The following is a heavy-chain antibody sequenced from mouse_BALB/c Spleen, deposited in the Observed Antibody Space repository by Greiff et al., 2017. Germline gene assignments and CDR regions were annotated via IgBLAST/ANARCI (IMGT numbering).Heavy chain of an antibody. D-gene: IGHD2-3*01. CDR3: ARDDGWLLRGWYFDV. CDR1: GFTFSSFG. CDR2: ISSGSSTI. Sequence: EVKLVESGGGLVQPGGSRKLSCAASGFTFSSFGMHWVRQAPEKGLEWVAYISSGSSTIYYADTVKGRFTISRDNPKNTLFLQMTSLRSEDTAMYYCARDDGWLLRGWYFDVWGAGTTVTVSS. J-gene: IGHJ1*01. V-gene: IGHV5-17*02.